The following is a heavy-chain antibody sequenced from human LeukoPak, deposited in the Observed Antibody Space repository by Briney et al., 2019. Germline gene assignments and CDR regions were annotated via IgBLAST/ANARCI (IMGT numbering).Heavy chain of an antibody. D-gene: IGHD2-15*01. CDR3: ARNGYCSGGSCYSNNAFDI. CDR2: IYYSGTT. Sequence: SQTLSLTCTVSGGSISSGDSYWSWIRQLPGKGLEWIGYIYYSGTTYYNPSLKSRLTISVDTPKNQFSLKLSSVTAADTAVYYCARNGYCSGGSCYSNNAFDIWGQGTMVTVSS. CDR1: GGSISSGDSY. V-gene: IGHV4-31*03. J-gene: IGHJ3*02.